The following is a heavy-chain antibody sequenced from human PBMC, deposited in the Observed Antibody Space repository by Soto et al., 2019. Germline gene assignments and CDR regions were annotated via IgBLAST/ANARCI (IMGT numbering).Heavy chain of an antibody. V-gene: IGHV3-23*01. CDR3: AKDYAEPYYDFWSGYHGTYYYYGMDV. CDR2: ISGSGGST. J-gene: IGHJ6*02. Sequence: GGSLRLSCAASGFTFSSYAMSWVRQAPGKGLAWVSAISGSGGSTYYADSVKGRFTISRDNSKNTLYLQMNSLRAEDTAVYYCAKDYAEPYYDFWSGYHGTYYYYGMDVWGQGTTVTVSS. D-gene: IGHD3-3*01. CDR1: GFTFSSYA.